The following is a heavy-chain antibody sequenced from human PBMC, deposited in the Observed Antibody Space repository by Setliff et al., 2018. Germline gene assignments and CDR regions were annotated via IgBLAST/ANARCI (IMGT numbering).Heavy chain of an antibody. Sequence: SLRLSCAASGFAFRTYAMSWVRQAPGKGLEWVSDIGGGDGTTYYADSVKGRFTISRDNSKNTLYPQMNSLRAEDTAVYYCAKLPSGYPYNWFDPWGQGTLVTVSS. CDR1: GFAFRTYA. CDR2: IGGGDGTT. CDR3: AKLPSGYPYNWFDP. J-gene: IGHJ5*02. D-gene: IGHD3-22*01. V-gene: IGHV3-23*01.